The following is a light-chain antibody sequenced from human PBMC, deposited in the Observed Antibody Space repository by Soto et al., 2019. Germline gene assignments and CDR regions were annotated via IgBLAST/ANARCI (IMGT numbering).Light chain of an antibody. Sequence: DSVRTHSPYSLSISLCYIATINFDSSHTVLYSSNNKYYLAWYQQKPGQAPKVLIYWASTRESGVPDRFSGSGSGTDFTLTISSLQAEDVAVYYCQQYYSTPITFGQGTRLENK. CDR3: QQYYSTPIT. CDR2: WAS. CDR1: HTVLYSSNNKYY. V-gene: IGKV4-1*01. J-gene: IGKJ5*01.